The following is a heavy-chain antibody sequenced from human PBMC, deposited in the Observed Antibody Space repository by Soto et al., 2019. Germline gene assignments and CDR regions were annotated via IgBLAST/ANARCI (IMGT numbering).Heavy chain of an antibody. J-gene: IGHJ6*02. CDR2: MNPNSGNT. D-gene: IGHD3-3*01. CDR3: ARGRRGEWSYDFWSGYRYYYYYGMDV. V-gene: IGHV1-8*01. CDR1: GYTFTSYD. Sequence: ASVKVSCKASGYTFTSYDINWVRQATGQGLEWMGWMNPNSGNTGYAQKFQGRVTMTRNTSISTAYMELSSLRSEDTAVYYCARGRRGEWSYDFWSGYRYYYYYGMDVWGQGTTVTVSS.